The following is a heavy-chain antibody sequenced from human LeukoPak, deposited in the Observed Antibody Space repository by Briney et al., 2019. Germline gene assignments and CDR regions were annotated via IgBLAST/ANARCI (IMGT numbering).Heavy chain of an antibody. V-gene: IGHV4-4*07. CDR3: ARGGDSSSWSVDH. CDR1: GDSISVYY. D-gene: IGHD6-13*01. Sequence: SETLSLTCTVSGDSISVYYWTWVRQPAGKGLEWIGRIYTSGSANYNPSLTSRVTMSVDTSKNQFSLRLTSVTAADTAVYYCARGGDSSSWSVDHWGQGTLVTVSS. CDR2: IYTSGSA. J-gene: IGHJ4*02.